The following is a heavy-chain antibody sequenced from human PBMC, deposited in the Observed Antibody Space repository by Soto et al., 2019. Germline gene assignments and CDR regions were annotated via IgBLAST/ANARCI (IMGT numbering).Heavy chain of an antibody. V-gene: IGHV3-33*01. Sequence: HPGGSLRLSCAASGFTFSTYGMHWVRQAPGKGLEWVAVIWYDGSNKCYADSVKGRFTISRDNSKNTLYLQMNSLRAEDTAVYYCARDPRKEYSSGYQPNWFDPWGQGTLVTVSS. J-gene: IGHJ5*02. CDR2: IWYDGSNK. D-gene: IGHD3-22*01. CDR1: GFTFSTYG. CDR3: ARDPRKEYSSGYQPNWFDP.